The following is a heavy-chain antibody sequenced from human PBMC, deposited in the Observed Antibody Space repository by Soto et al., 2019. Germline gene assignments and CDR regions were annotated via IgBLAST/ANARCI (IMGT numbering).Heavy chain of an antibody. V-gene: IGHV4-34*01. CDR1: GGSFSGYY. J-gene: IGHJ4*02. CDR3: ARGREHSSGWYFVSS. D-gene: IGHD6-19*01. Sequence: SETLSFTCAVYGGSFSGYYWSWIRQPPGKGLEWIGEINHSGSTNYNPSLKSRVTISVDTSKNQFSLKLSSVTAADTAVYYCARGREHSSGWYFVSSWGQGTLVTVSS. CDR2: INHSGST.